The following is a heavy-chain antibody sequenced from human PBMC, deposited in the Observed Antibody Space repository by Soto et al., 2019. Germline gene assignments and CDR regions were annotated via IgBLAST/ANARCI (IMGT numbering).Heavy chain of an antibody. CDR3: AQVHTAMKSLFAS. V-gene: IGHV2-5*02. CDR1: GVSLSTSGVG. J-gene: IGHJ4*02. Sequence: SGPTLVNPTQTLTLTCTFSGVSLSTSGVGVGWIRQPPGKALEWLALIYWDDDKRYSPSLKGRLTITKDTSKNQVVLTMTNLDPVDTAKYNCAQVHTAMKSLFASWGQGTLAPASS. CDR2: IYWDDDK. D-gene: IGHD5-18*01.